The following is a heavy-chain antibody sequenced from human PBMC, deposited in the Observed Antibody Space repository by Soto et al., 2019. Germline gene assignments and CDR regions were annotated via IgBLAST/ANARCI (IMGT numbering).Heavy chain of an antibody. J-gene: IGHJ3*02. V-gene: IGHV4-4*02. CDR3: ARDSGYELGAFDI. CDR2: IYHSGST. Sequence: SETLSLTCAVSSGSISSSNWWSWVRQPPGKGLEWIGEIYHSGSTNYNPSLKSRVTISVDKSKNQFSLKLSSVTAADTAVYYCARDSGYELGAFDIWGQGTMVTVS. D-gene: IGHD5-12*01. CDR1: SGSISSSNW.